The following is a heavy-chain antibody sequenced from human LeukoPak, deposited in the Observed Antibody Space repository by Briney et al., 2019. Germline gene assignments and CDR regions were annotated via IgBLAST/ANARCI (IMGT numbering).Heavy chain of an antibody. D-gene: IGHD3-3*01. J-gene: IGHJ6*03. CDR1: GGIFSSYA. V-gene: IGHV1-69*05. CDR2: IIPIFGTA. CDR3: ALPYYDFWSGYSSMDV. Sequence: SVKVSCKASGGIFSSYAISWVRQAPGQGLEWMGRIIPIFGTANYAQKFQGRVTITTDESTSTAYMELSSLRSEDTAVYYCALPYYDFWSGYSSMDVWGKGTTVTVSS.